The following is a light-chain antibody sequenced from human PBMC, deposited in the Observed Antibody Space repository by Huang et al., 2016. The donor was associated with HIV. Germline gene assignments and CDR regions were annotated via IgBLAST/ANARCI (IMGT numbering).Light chain of an antibody. CDR2: GAS. Sequence: DIEMTQSPAILSVSPGERATLSCRASQSVNSDLDWYLQKPGQAPRLLIYGASTRAIGIPAKFNGTGSGTEFSLSISNLQSDDFGVYYCQQYNDWPPLTFGGGTKVEI. CDR1: QSVNSD. J-gene: IGKJ4*01. V-gene: IGKV3-15*01. CDR3: QQYNDWPPLT.